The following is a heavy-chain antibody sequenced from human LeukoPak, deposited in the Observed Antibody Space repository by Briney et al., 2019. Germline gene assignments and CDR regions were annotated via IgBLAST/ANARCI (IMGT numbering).Heavy chain of an antibody. CDR2: ISSSGSTI. V-gene: IGHV3-48*04. CDR3: ARSSGCHDY. J-gene: IGHJ4*02. Sequence: GGSLRLSCAASGLTFSNYNMNWVRQAPGKGLEWVSYISSSGSTIYYADSVKGRFTISRDNAKNSLYLQMNSLRAEDTAVYYCARSSGCHDYWGQGTLVTVSS. CDR1: GLTFSNYN. D-gene: IGHD6-19*01.